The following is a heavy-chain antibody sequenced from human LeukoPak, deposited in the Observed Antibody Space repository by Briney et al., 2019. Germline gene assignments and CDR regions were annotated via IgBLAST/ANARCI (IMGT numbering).Heavy chain of an antibody. V-gene: IGHV1-2*02. CDR3: LVRGVITLTYFDY. Sequence: ASVEVSCKASGYTFTGYYMHWVRQAPGQGLEWMGWINPNSGGTNYAQKFQGRVTMTRDTSISTAYMELSRLRSDDTAVYYCLVRGVITLTYFDYWRQGTLVTVSS. D-gene: IGHD3-10*01. J-gene: IGHJ4*02. CDR1: GYTFTGYY. CDR2: INPNSGGT.